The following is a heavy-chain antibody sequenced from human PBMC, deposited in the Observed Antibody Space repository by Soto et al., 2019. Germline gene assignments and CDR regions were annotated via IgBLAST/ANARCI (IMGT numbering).Heavy chain of an antibody. V-gene: IGHV3-30-3*01. D-gene: IGHD6-13*01. CDR3: ARELGIAAAGLTGDDAFDI. J-gene: IGHJ3*02. Sequence: PGGSLRLSCAASGFTFSSYAMHWVRQAPGKGLEWVALISYDGSDKDYADSVKGRFTISRDNSRNTLYLQMNSLRAEDTAVYYCARELGIAAAGLTGDDAFDIWGQGTMVTVSS. CDR2: ISYDGSDK. CDR1: GFTFSSYA.